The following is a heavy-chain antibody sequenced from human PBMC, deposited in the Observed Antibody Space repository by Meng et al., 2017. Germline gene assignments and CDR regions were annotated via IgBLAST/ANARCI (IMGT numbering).Heavy chain of an antibody. CDR2: ITKDGSRK. V-gene: IGHV3-30*16. CDR1: GFIFSNYE. J-gene: IGHJ4*02. CDR3: ARDFDY. Sequence: QVQVVDSGGDVVPTGRSLTLSCAASGFIFSNYEMHWVRQAPGKGLEWVACITKDGSRKYYLGSVRGRFTISRDNSKNTLYLEMNSLRSEDTALYYCARDFDYWGQGTLVTVSS.